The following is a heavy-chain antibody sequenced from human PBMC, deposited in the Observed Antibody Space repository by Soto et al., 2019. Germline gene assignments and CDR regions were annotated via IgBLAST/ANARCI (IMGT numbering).Heavy chain of an antibody. CDR1: GFSFSNYA. CDR3: ARDPSRIAVVARFDY. CDR2: ISYDGSNK. J-gene: IGHJ4*02. D-gene: IGHD6-19*01. Sequence: QVQLVESGGGVVQPGRSLRLSCAASGFSFSNYAMHWVRQAPGKGLEWVAVISYDGSNKYYADSVKGRFTISRDNSENTLYLQMNSLRPEDTAVYYCARDPSRIAVVARFDYWGQGTLVTVSS. V-gene: IGHV3-30*04.